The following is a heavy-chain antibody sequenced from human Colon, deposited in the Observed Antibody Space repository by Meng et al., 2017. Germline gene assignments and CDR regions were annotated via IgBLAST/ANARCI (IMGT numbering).Heavy chain of an antibody. D-gene: IGHD2-2*02. CDR2: IGHSGST. CDR1: GGSISTSGYY. V-gene: IGHV4-39*07. J-gene: IGHJ4*02. CDR3: ARGLYHFDY. Sequence: QVHLQESGPGLVKPSEALSLTCSVSGGSISTSGYYWGWIRQPPGKGLEWIGSIGHSGSTYYNPSLKSRVTISVDTSKNQFSLKLSSVTAADTAVYYCARGLYHFDYWGQGTLVTVSS.